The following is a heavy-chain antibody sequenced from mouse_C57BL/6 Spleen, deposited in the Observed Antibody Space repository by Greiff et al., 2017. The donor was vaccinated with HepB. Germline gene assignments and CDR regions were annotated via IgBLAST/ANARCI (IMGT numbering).Heavy chain of an antibody. CDR3: ARKGMPRGDYFDY. Sequence: VQLQQSGAELVKPGASVTLSCKASGYTFTSYWMHWVKQRPGPGLAWIGMIHPHSGSTDYNEKFKSKATLTVDKSSSTAYMQLSSLPSEDSAVYYCARKGMPRGDYFDYWGQSTTLTVSS. J-gene: IGHJ2*01. CDR1: GYTFTSYW. D-gene: IGHD2-10*02. CDR2: IHPHSGST. V-gene: IGHV1-64*01.